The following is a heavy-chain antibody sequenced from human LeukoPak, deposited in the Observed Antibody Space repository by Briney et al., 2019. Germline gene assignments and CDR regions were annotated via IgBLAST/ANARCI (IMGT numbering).Heavy chain of an antibody. CDR1: GFTFSNSG. CDR2: ISGNGGST. V-gene: IGHV3-23*01. D-gene: IGHD6-19*01. J-gene: IGHJ4*02. Sequence: GGSLRLSCAASGFTFSNSGMSWVRQAPGKGLEWVSGISGNGGSTYYADSVKGRFTISRDNSKNTLYLQMNSLRAGDTAVYYCAKLYRAVTGMFFYYWGQGTLVTVSS. CDR3: AKLYRAVTGMFFYY.